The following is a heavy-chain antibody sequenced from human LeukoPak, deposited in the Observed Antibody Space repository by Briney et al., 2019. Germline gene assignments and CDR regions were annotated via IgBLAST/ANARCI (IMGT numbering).Heavy chain of an antibody. J-gene: IGHJ4*02. Sequence: SETLSLTCTVSGGSISSSSYYWGWIRQPPGKGLEWIGSIYYSGSTYYNPSLKSRVTISVDTSKNQFSLKLSSVTAADTAVYYCARHGYCSGGSCYWDYWGQGTLVTVSS. D-gene: IGHD2-15*01. V-gene: IGHV4-39*01. CDR2: IYYSGST. CDR1: GGSISSSSYY. CDR3: ARHGYCSGGSCYWDY.